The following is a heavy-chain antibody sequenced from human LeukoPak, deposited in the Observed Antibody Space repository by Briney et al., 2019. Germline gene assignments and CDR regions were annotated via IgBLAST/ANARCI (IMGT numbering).Heavy chain of an antibody. V-gene: IGHV3-30*01. J-gene: IGHJ4*02. D-gene: IGHD6-13*01. CDR2: ISYDGSNK. Sequence: GGSLRLSCAASGFTFSSYAMHWVRQAPGKGLEWVAVISYDGSNKYNADSVKGRFTISRDNSKNTLYLQMNSLRAEDTAVYYCARNGLYSSSWYFDYWGQGTLVTVSS. CDR3: ARNGLYSSSWYFDY. CDR1: GFTFSSYA.